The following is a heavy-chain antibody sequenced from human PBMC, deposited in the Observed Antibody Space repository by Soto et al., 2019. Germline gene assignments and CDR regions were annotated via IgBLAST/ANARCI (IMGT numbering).Heavy chain of an antibody. Sequence: SVKVSCKASGGTFSSYAISWVRQAPGQGLEWMGGIIPIFGTANYAQKFQGRVTITADESTSTAYMELSSLRSEDTAVYYCARGYDIVVVPAAKGHYCYGKDVWAQGTTVTVSS. CDR3: ARGYDIVVVPAAKGHYCYGKDV. CDR2: IIPIFGTA. CDR1: GGTFSSYA. J-gene: IGHJ6*02. V-gene: IGHV1-69*13. D-gene: IGHD2-2*01.